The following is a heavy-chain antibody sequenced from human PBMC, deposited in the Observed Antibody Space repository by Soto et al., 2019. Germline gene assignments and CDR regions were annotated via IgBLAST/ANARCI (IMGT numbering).Heavy chain of an antibody. J-gene: IGHJ6*03. CDR3: ASRYYGSGSYYNYYMDV. V-gene: IGHV3-30*04. D-gene: IGHD3-10*01. CDR1: GFTFSSYA. CDR2: ISYDGSNK. Sequence: GGSLRLSCAASGFTFSSYAMHWVRQAPGKGLEWVAVISYDGSNKYYADSVKGRFTISRDNSKNTLYLQMNSLRAEDTAVYYCASRYYGSGSYYNYYMDVWGKGTTVTVSS.